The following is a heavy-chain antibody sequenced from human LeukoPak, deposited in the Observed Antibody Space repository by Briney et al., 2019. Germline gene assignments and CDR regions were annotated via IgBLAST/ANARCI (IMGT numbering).Heavy chain of an antibody. Sequence: GASVKVSCKASGYTFTNYYMHWVRQAPGQGLEWMGIINPSGGSTIYAHNFQGRVTMTRDMSTSTVYMELSSLRAEDTAVYYCAKDLMRDRWFGESWGQGTLVTVSS. V-gene: IGHV1-46*01. D-gene: IGHD3-10*01. CDR1: GYTFTNYY. J-gene: IGHJ5*02. CDR2: INPSGGST. CDR3: AKDLMRDRWFGES.